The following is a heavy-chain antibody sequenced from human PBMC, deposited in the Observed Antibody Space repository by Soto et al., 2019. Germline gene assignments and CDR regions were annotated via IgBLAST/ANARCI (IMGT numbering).Heavy chain of an antibody. D-gene: IGHD2-15*01. CDR2: ISSSSSYI. Sequence: PGGSLRLSCAASGFTFSSYSMNWVRQAPGKGLEWVSSISSSSSYIYYADSVKGRFTISRDNAKNSLYLQMNSLRAEDTAVYYCASARYCSCGSCYSGEFDYWGQGTLVTVSS. CDR3: ASARYCSCGSCYSGEFDY. J-gene: IGHJ4*02. CDR1: GFTFSSYS. V-gene: IGHV3-21*01.